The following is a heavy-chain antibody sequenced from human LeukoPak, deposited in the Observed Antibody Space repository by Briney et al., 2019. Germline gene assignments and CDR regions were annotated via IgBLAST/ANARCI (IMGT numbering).Heavy chain of an antibody. CDR3: AREMATIVNQFDY. J-gene: IGHJ4*02. CDR2: ISPYNGNT. V-gene: IGHV1-18*01. D-gene: IGHD5-24*01. CDR1: GYTFTSYG. Sequence: ASVKVSCKASGYTFTSYGISWVRQAPGKGIEWMGWISPYNGNTNYAQKPQGRVTMTTDTSTSTAYMELRSLRSDDTAVYYCAREMATIVNQFDYWGQGTLVTVSS.